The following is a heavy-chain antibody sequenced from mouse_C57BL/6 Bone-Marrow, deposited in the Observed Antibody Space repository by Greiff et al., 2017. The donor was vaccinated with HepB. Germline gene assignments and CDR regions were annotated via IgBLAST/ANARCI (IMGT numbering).Heavy chain of an antibody. V-gene: IGHV1-69*01. CDR2: IDPSDSYT. Sequence: QVQLQQPGAELVMPGASVKLSCKASGYTFTSYWMHWVKQRPGQGLEWIGEIDPSDSYTNYNQKFKGKSTLTVDKSSSTAYMQHSSLTSEDSAVYYCERVPDYSYYVAPYWYFDVWGTGTTVTVSS. CDR3: ERVPDYSYYVAPYWYFDV. D-gene: IGHD2-12*01. J-gene: IGHJ1*03. CDR1: GYTFTSYW.